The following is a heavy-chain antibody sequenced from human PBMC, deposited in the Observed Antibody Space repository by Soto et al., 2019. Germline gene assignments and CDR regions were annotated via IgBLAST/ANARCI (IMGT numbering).Heavy chain of an antibody. CDR2: IYHSWST. CDR3: ARSVPHTYYDFWSGYRALDY. J-gene: IGHJ4*02. V-gene: IGHV4-4*02. Sequence: PSDCMDITCALCGGCMYIRKWGSWVSKHPGKGLEWIGEIYHSWSTNYNPSLKSRVTISVDKSKNQFSLKLSSVTAADTAVYYCARSVPHTYYDFWSGYRALDYCGPGTLVTVSS. CDR1: GGCMYIRKW. D-gene: IGHD3-3*01.